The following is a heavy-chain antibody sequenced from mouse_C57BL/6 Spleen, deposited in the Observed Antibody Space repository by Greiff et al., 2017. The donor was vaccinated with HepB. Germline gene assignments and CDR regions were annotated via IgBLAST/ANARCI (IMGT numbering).Heavy chain of an antibody. D-gene: IGHD2-1*01. V-gene: IGHV1-81*01. J-gene: IGHJ2*01. CDR3: ARGVYYGNYRGYFDY. Sequence: QVHVKQSGAELARPGASVKLSCKASGYTFTSYGISWVKQRTGQGLEWIGEIYPRSGNTYYNEKFKGKATLTADKSSSTAYMELRSLTSEDSAVYFCARGVYYGNYRGYFDYWGQGTTLTVSS. CDR1: GYTFTSYG. CDR2: IYPRSGNT.